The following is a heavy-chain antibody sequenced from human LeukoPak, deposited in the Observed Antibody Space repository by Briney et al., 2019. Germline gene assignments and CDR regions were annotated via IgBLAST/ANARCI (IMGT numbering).Heavy chain of an antibody. CDR3: ARGDYYGSGSYPNWFDP. J-gene: IGHJ5*02. CDR1: GFTFSTYA. Sequence: GGSLRLSCAASGFTFSTYAMHWVRQAPGKGLEWVAIISYDGSNKYYADSVKGRFTISRGNSKNTLYLQMNSLKTEDTAMYYCARGDYYGSGSYPNWFDPWGQGTLVTVSS. D-gene: IGHD3-10*01. V-gene: IGHV3-30*04. CDR2: ISYDGSNK.